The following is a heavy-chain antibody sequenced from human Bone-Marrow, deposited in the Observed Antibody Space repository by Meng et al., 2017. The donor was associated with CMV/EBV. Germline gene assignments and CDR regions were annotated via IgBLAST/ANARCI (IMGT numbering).Heavy chain of an antibody. V-gene: IGHV1-2*02. CDR3: ARGSGQGARVWALGY. CDR2: INPNSGGT. Sequence: ASVKVSCKASGYTFTGYYMHWVRQAPGQGLEWMGWINPNSGGTNYAQKFQGRVTMTRDTSISTAYMELRRLRSDDTAVYYCARGSGQGARVWALGYWGQGTLVTVSS. CDR1: GYTFTGYY. J-gene: IGHJ4*02. D-gene: IGHD3-16*01.